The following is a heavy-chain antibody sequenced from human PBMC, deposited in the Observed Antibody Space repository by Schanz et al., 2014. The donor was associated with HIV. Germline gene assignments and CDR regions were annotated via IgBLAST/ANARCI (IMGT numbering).Heavy chain of an antibody. J-gene: IGHJ4*02. CDR1: GSAVSSYA. D-gene: IGHD7-27*01. Sequence: VQLLVSGGDLVQPGGSLRLSCGVSGSAVSSYAMSWVRQAPGKGLEWVSGISISGETTYYADSVKGRFTISRDNSKNTLYLQMNSLRVEDTAVYYCANEEVPNDYWGQGTLVTVSS. CDR2: ISISGETT. CDR3: ANEEVPNDY. V-gene: IGHV3-23*01.